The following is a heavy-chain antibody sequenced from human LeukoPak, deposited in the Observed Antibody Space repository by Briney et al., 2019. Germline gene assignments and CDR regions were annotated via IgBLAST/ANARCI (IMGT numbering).Heavy chain of an antibody. CDR2: ISAYNGNT. D-gene: IGHD3-10*01. CDR1: GYTFTSYG. V-gene: IGHV1-18*04. CDR3: ARNSRFSLLWFGELLDY. J-gene: IGHJ4*02. Sequence: GASVKVSCKASGYTFTSYGISWVRQALGQGLEWMGWISAYNGNTNYAQKLQGRVTMTTDTSTSTAYMELRSLRSDDTAVYYCARNSRFSLLWFGELLDYWGQGTLVTVSS.